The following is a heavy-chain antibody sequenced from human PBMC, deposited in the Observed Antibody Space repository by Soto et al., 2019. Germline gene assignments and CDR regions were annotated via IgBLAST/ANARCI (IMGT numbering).Heavy chain of an antibody. Sequence: TLSLTCTVSGGSISSYYWSWIRQPPGKGLEWIGYIYYSGSTNYNPSLKSRVTISVDTSKNQFSLKLSSVTAADTAVYYCARHYDSSGYYFYWGQGTLVTVSS. D-gene: IGHD3-22*01. CDR3: ARHYDSSGYYFY. CDR1: GGSISSYY. CDR2: IYYSGST. J-gene: IGHJ4*02. V-gene: IGHV4-59*01.